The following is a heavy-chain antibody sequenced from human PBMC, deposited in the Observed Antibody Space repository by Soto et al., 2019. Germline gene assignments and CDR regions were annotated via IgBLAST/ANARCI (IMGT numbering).Heavy chain of an antibody. J-gene: IGHJ4*02. Sequence: QVHLQESGPGLVKPSQTLSLTCSVSGGSISSADYFWTWIRQSPGKGLEWMGYIFHSGTTYYSPSLKGRLIVSIANATNQFSLRLTSVSAADSAVYFCAREPHLPKARNDFWGQGTLVTVSS. CDR2: IFHSGTT. CDR1: GGSISSADYF. CDR3: AREPHLPKARNDF. V-gene: IGHV4-30-4*01.